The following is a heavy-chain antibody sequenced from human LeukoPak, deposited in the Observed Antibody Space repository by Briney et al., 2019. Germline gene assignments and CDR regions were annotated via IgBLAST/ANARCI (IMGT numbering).Heavy chain of an antibody. J-gene: IGHJ4*02. CDR2: IYYSGNT. V-gene: IGHV4-59*01. Sequence: SETLSLTCTVSGGSISSYYWSWIRQPPGKGLDWMGYIYYSGNTNYNPSLKSRVTLSVATSKNQFSLKLGSVTAADTAVYYCARSRNGYNGFDYWGQGTLVTVSS. D-gene: IGHD5-24*01. CDR1: GGSISSYY. CDR3: ARSRNGYNGFDY.